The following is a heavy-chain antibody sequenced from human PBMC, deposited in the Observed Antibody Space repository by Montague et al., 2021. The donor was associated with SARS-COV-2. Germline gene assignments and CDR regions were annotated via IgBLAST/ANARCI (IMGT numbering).Heavy chain of an antibody. V-gene: IGHV6-1*01. CDR1: GDSVSSNXVV. CDR3: VRYSGWFYFDF. CDR2: TYYRSKWCS. Sequence: CAISGDSVSSNXVVWSWIRQSPSRGLEWLGRTYYRSKWCSDYAPSVRGRLTVNPDAAKNEFSLELNYVTPEDTAVYYCVRYSGWFYFDFWGQGTLVTVSS. D-gene: IGHD6-19*01. J-gene: IGHJ4*02.